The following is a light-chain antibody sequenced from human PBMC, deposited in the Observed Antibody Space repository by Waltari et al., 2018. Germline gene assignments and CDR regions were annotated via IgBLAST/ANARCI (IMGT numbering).Light chain of an antibody. CDR1: SSDVGAYNN. Sequence: QSALTQPRSVSGSPGQSVTISCTGTSSDVGAYNNVSRYQQHPGKAPKLMIYGVSKRPSGVPDRFSGSKSGNTASLTISGLQAEDEGDYYCCSYAGTYTVRVFGGGTKVTVL. J-gene: IGLJ3*02. CDR3: CSYAGTYTVRV. CDR2: GVS. V-gene: IGLV2-11*01.